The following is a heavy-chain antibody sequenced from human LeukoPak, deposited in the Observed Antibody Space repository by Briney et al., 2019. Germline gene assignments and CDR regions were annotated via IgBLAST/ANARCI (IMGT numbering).Heavy chain of an antibody. CDR3: ARAMRSGSSRDAFDI. J-gene: IGHJ3*02. CDR2: IYYSGST. V-gene: IGHV4-59*01. Sequence: PSETLSLTCTVSGGSISSYYWSWIRQPPGKGLEWIGYIYYSGSTNYNPSLKSRVTISVDTSKNQFSLKLSSVTAADTAVYYCARAMRSGSSRDAFDIWGQGTMVTVSS. D-gene: IGHD1-26*01. CDR1: GGSISSYY.